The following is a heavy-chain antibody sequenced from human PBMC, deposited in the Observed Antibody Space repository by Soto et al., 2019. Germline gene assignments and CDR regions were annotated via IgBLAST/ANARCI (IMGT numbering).Heavy chain of an antibody. CDR3: ARDLDDYVWGSYPSPDAFDI. Sequence: ASVKVSCKASGYTFISFGISWVRQAPGQGLEWMGWISAYNGNTNYAQKLQGRVTMTTDTSTSTANMELRSLRSDDTAVYYCARDLDDYVWGSYPSPDAFDIWGQGTMVTVSS. CDR2: ISAYNGNT. J-gene: IGHJ3*02. V-gene: IGHV1-18*01. D-gene: IGHD3-16*02. CDR1: GYTFISFG.